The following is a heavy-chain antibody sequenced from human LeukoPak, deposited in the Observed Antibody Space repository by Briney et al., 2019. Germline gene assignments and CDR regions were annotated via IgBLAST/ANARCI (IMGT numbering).Heavy chain of an antibody. V-gene: IGHV3-23*01. CDR2: ISGSGGSA. Sequence: GGSLRLSCAASGFTFSSYAMSWVRQAPGKGLEWVSAISGSGGSAYYADSVKGRFTISRDNSKNTLYLQMNSLRAEDTAVYYCAKDYYGSGSYSDPHYYYGMDVWGQGTTVTVSS. CDR1: GFTFSSYA. J-gene: IGHJ6*02. CDR3: AKDYYGSGSYSDPHYYYGMDV. D-gene: IGHD3-10*01.